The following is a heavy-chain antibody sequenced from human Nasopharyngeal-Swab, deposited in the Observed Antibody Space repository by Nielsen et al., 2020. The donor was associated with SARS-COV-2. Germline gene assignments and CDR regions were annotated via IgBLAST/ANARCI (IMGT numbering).Heavy chain of an antibody. CDR2: IGDKDNNYAT. J-gene: IGHJ4*02. V-gene: IGHV3-73*01. CDR1: GFIFSASA. CDR3: TTDSYFDY. Sequence: GESLKISCAASGFIFSASAIHWVRQASGKGLEWVGRIGDKDNNYATTYGASVQGRFTISRDDSKNTAFLQMDSLKTEDTALYYCTTDSYFDYWGQGTLVTVSS.